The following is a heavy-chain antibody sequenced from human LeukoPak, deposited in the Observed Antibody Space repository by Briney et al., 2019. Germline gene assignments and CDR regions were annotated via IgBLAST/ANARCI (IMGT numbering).Heavy chain of an antibody. CDR1: GGSISSGSYY. D-gene: IGHD2-8*02. CDR3: ARDYTGSYYYYYMDV. V-gene: IGHV4-61*02. J-gene: IGHJ6*03. CDR2: IYTSRCT. Sequence: SETLSLTCTVSGGSISSGSYYWSWIRQPAGKGLKWIGRIYTSRCTNYNPSLKSRVTISVDTSKNQFSLKLSSVTAADTAVYYCARDYTGSYYYYYMDVWGKGTTVTVSS.